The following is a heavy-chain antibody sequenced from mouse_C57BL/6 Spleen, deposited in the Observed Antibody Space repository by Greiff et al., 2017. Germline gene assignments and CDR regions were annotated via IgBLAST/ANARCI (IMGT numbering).Heavy chain of an antibody. CDR2: ISSGSSTI. V-gene: IGHV5-17*01. Sequence: VQLKESGGGLVKPGGSLKLSCAASGFTFSDYGMHWVRQAPEKGLEWVAYISSGSSTIYYADTVKGRFTISRDNAKNTLFLQMTSLRSEDTAMYYCARLKAYWGQGTLVTVSA. CDR3: ARLKAY. J-gene: IGHJ3*01. CDR1: GFTFSDYG.